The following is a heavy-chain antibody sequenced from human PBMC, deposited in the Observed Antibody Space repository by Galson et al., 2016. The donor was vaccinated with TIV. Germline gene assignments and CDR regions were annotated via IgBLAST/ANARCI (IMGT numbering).Heavy chain of an antibody. CDR2: INVSGDRT. J-gene: IGHJ4*02. V-gene: IGHV3-23*01. Sequence: SLRLSCAASGFTFNTYTMDWVRQAPGKGLEWVSVINVSGDRTYYADSVKGRFTVSRDNSKSTVYLHLSSLRTEDTAFYYCCHIWNYPYWGRGTLVTVSS. D-gene: IGHD1-7*01. CDR3: CHIWNYPY. CDR1: GFTFNTYT.